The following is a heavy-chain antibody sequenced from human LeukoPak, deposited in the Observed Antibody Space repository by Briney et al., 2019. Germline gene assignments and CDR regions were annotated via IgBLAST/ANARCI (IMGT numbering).Heavy chain of an antibody. J-gene: IGHJ6*02. CDR1: GYTLTELS. Sequence: EASVKVSCKVSGYTLTELSMHWVRQAPGKGLEWMGGFDPEDGETIYAQKFQGRVTMTGDTSTDTAYMELSSLRSEDTAVYYCATDPGYCSGGSCNNYYYGMNVRGQGTTVTVSS. V-gene: IGHV1-24*01. D-gene: IGHD2-15*01. CDR3: ATDPGYCSGGSCNNYYYGMNV. CDR2: FDPEDGET.